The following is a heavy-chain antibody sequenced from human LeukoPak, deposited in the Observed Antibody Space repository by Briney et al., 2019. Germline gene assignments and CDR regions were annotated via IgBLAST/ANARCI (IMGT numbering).Heavy chain of an antibody. CDR2: IRSKAYGGTT. Sequence: GGSLRLSCAASGFTFSSYSMNWVRQAPGKGLEWVGFIRSKAYGGTTEYAASVKGRFTISRDDSKSIAYLQMNSLKTEDTAVYYCTRHSMEGIIRFGGYTVYYMDVWGKGTTVTVSS. J-gene: IGHJ6*03. D-gene: IGHD3-10*01. CDR1: GFTFSSYS. V-gene: IGHV3-49*04. CDR3: TRHSMEGIIRFGGYTVYYMDV.